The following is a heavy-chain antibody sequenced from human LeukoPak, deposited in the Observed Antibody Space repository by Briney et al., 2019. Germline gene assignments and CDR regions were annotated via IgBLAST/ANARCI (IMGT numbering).Heavy chain of an antibody. J-gene: IGHJ5*02. CDR2: ISGSGGST. Sequence: GGSLRLSCAASGFTFSSYAMSWVRQAPGKGLEWVSAISGSGGSTYYADSVKGRFTISRDNSKNTLYLQMNSLRAEDTAVYYCAKSQDRSYYLDRGNWFDPWGQGTLATVSS. CDR1: GFTFSSYA. CDR3: AKSQDRSYYLDRGNWFDP. D-gene: IGHD3-10*01. V-gene: IGHV3-23*01.